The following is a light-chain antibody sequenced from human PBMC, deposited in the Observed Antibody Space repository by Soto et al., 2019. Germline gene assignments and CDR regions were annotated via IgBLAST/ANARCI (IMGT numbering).Light chain of an antibody. V-gene: IGLV1-40*01. CDR3: QSYDSSLSGPV. CDR2: GNS. J-gene: IGLJ2*01. CDR1: SSNIGAGYD. Sequence: QSVLTQPPLVSGAPGQRVTISCTGSSSNIGAGYDVHWYQQLPGTAPKLLIYGNSNRPSGVPDRFSGSKSGTSASLAITGLQAEDEADYYCQSYDSSLSGPVFGGGTKVTVL.